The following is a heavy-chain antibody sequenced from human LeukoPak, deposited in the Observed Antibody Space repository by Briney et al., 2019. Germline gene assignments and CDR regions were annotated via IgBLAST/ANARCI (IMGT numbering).Heavy chain of an antibody. J-gene: IGHJ4*02. V-gene: IGHV3-20*04. CDR3: ARGGCSGGSCYSNY. CDR1: GFTFSSYA. D-gene: IGHD2-15*01. CDR2: INWNGGST. Sequence: PGGSLRLSCAASGFTFSSYAMNWVRQAPGKGLEWVSTINWNGGSTAYADSVKGRFTISRDNAKNSLYLQINSLRADDTALYYCARGGCSGGSCYSNYWGQGTLVTVSS.